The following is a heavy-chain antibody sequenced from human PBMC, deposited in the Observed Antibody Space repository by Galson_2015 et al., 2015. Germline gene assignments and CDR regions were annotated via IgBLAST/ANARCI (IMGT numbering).Heavy chain of an antibody. CDR1: GFTFSSYA. Sequence: SLRLCCAASGFTFSSYAMSWVRQAPGKGLEWVSAISGSGGSTYYADSVKGRFTISRDNSKNTLYLQMNSLRAEDTAVYYCAKTPTVTTGGSWGQGTPVTVSS. D-gene: IGHD4-17*01. V-gene: IGHV3-23*01. J-gene: IGHJ4*02. CDR2: ISGSGGST. CDR3: AKTPTVTTGGS.